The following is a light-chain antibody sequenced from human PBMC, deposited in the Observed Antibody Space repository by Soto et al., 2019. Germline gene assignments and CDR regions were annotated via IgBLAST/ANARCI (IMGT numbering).Light chain of an antibody. CDR3: SSYTVTSTLVV. V-gene: IGLV2-14*03. CDR2: DVR. CDR1: SSDVGGYNY. J-gene: IGLJ2*01. Sequence: QSVLTQPASVSGSPGQSITISCTGTSSDVGGYNYVSWYQQHPGKAPKVMIYDVRNRPSGVSNRFSGSKSGNTASLTISGLQAEDEADYYCSSYTVTSTLVVFGGGTQLTVL.